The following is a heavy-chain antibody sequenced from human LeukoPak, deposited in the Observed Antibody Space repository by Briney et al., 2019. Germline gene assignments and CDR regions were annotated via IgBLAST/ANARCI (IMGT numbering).Heavy chain of an antibody. J-gene: IGHJ4*02. D-gene: IGHD4-17*01. CDR1: GFTFNTYA. Sequence: GGSLRLSCAASGFTFNTYAMTWVRQAPGKGLEWVSAISASGGGTYYADSVKGRFTISRDNSKNTLYLQMNSLRADDTAIYYCAKDRAAYGDNPLFDYWGQGTLVTVSS. CDR2: ISASGGGT. V-gene: IGHV3-23*01. CDR3: AKDRAAYGDNPLFDY.